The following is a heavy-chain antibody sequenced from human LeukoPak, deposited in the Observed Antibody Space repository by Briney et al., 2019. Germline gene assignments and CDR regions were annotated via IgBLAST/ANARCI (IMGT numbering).Heavy chain of an antibody. D-gene: IGHD6-19*01. V-gene: IGHV4-59*12. J-gene: IGHJ6*02. CDR1: GGSISSYY. CDR3: ARVIAVAPGDYYGMDV. CDR2: IYYSGSI. Sequence: PSETLSLTCTVSGGSISSYYWSWIRQPPGKGLEWIGYIYYSGSINYNPSLKSRVTISVDTSKNQFSLKLSSVTAADTAMYYCARVIAVAPGDYYGMDVWGQGTTVTVSS.